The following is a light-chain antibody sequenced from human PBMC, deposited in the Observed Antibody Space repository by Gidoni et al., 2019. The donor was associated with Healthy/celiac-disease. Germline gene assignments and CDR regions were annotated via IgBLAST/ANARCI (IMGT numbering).Light chain of an antibody. CDR3: QQSYSTLYT. Sequence: DIKMTQSPSSLSASVGDRVTITCRASQSISSYLNWYQQKPGKAPKLLIYAASSLQSGVSSRFSGSGSGTDFTLTSSSLQPEDFATYYCQQSYSTLYTFGQGTKLEIK. CDR2: AAS. CDR1: QSISSY. V-gene: IGKV1-39*01. J-gene: IGKJ2*01.